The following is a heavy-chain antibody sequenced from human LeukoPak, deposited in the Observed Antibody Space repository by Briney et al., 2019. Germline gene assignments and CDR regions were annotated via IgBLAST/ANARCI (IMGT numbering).Heavy chain of an antibody. J-gene: IGHJ3*02. CDR3: ARAPHGYGDYVRAFDI. V-gene: IGHV1-69*05. CDR2: IIPIFGTA. Sequence: GASVKVSCKASGGTFSSYAISWVRQAPGQGLEGMGGIIPIFGTANYAQKFQGRVTITTDESTSTAYMELSSLRSEDTAVYYCARAPHGYGDYVRAFDIWGQGTMVTVSS. CDR1: GGTFSSYA. D-gene: IGHD4-17*01.